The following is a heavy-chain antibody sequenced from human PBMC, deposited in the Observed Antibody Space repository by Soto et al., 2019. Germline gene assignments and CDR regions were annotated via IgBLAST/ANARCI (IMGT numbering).Heavy chain of an antibody. V-gene: IGHV3-74*01. CDR2: IDSYGSRI. Sequence: EVQLVESGGGLVQPGESLRLSCAASGFTFSNYWMHWVRQAPGKGLVWVSRIDSYGSRITYADFVKGRFTISRDNAKNTVYLNMNSLTAEDTAVYYCVRTSLVVAVATREDFWGQGTLVTVSS. CDR1: GFTFSNYW. D-gene: IGHD2-15*01. J-gene: IGHJ4*02. CDR3: VRTSLVVAVATREDF.